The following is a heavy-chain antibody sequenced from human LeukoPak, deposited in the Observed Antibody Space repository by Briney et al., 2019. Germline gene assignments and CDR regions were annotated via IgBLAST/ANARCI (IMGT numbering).Heavy chain of an antibody. CDR3: ARGPGSRGGYYVGDF. V-gene: IGHV3-74*01. J-gene: IGHJ4*02. Sequence: GGSLRLSCAASGFTFSSHLMHWVRQAPGKGLVWVSRISSDGTYTNYADSVRGRFTISRDNAKNTLYLQMNSLGAEDTAVYYCARGPGSRGGYYVGDFWGQGTLVTVSS. D-gene: IGHD3-16*01. CDR2: ISSDGTYT. CDR1: GFTFSSHL.